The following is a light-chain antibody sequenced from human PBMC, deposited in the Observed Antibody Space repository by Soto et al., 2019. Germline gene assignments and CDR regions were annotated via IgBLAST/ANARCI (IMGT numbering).Light chain of an antibody. Sequence: QSALTQPPSASGSPGQSVTISCTGTSSDVGGYNYVSWYQQHPGKAPRLMIYEVNKRPSGVPDRFSGSKSGNTASLTVSGLQDESEADYYCSSYAGSSAAVIFGGGTKLTVL. V-gene: IGLV2-8*01. CDR1: SSDVGGYNY. CDR2: EVN. J-gene: IGLJ2*01. CDR3: SSYAGSSAAVI.